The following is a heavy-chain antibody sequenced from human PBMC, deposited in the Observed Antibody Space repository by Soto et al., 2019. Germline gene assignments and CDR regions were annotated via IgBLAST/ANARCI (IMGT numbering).Heavy chain of an antibody. D-gene: IGHD4-4*01. Sequence: SETLSLTCAVSGGSISSGGYSWSWIRQPPWKGLEWIGYIYQSGSTYYNPSLKSRVTISVDRSRNQFSLKLSSVTAADTAVYFCATQSYSNSGAYYYYAMDVWGQGXTVTVSS. V-gene: IGHV4-30-2*01. CDR3: ATQSYSNSGAYYYYAMDV. CDR2: IYQSGST. J-gene: IGHJ6*02. CDR1: GGSISSGGYS.